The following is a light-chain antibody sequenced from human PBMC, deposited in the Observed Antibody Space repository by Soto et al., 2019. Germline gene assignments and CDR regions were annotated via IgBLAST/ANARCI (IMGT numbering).Light chain of an antibody. CDR1: SSNIGSNT. J-gene: IGLJ1*01. CDR3: AAWDDSLNGPDYV. V-gene: IGLV1-44*01. Sequence: QSVLTQPPSASGTPGQRVTISCSGSSSNIGSNTVNWYQQLPGTAPKLLIYSNNQRPSEVPDRFSGSKSGTSASLAISGLQSEDEADYYCAAWDDSLNGPDYVFGTGTKVTVL. CDR2: SNN.